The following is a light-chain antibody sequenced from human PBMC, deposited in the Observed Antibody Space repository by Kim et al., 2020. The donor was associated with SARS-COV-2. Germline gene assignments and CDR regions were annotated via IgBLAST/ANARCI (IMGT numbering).Light chain of an antibody. V-gene: IGKV3-20*01. CDR1: PAVTISS. CDR3: QYYGASPYT. J-gene: IGKJ2*01. Sequence: SPAQTPPPSCAPVPAVTISSLAGYRQKPGQAPCLFIYGTSNRASGIPDRFSGSVCGADFTLTINRLKPEDFAVYYCQYYGASPYTFGQGTKLEI. CDR2: GTS.